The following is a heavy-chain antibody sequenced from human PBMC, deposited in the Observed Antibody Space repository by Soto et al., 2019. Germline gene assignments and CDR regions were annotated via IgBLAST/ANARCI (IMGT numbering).Heavy chain of an antibody. D-gene: IGHD2-2*01. V-gene: IGHV3-23*01. CDR1: GFTFGSYA. J-gene: IGHJ4*02. CDR3: AKDFEAAVRWLQAAGPAY. CDR2: ISGSGGST. Sequence: PGGSLILSCAASGFTFGSYAKSWVRQAPGKGLEWVSAISGSGGSTYYADSVKGRFTISRDNSKDTLYLQRNSLRAEDTAVYYCAKDFEAAVRWLQAAGPAYGGKGTRVPVSS.